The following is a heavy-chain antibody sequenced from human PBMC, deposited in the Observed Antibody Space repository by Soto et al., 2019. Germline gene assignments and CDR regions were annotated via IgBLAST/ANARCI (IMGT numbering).Heavy chain of an antibody. CDR3: ARGRPAIATRWFDS. D-gene: IGHD1-1*01. V-gene: IGHV4-34*01. J-gene: IGHJ5*01. CDR2: ITSSGTT. Sequence: PSETLSLTCAVFGGSFRDSYWSWIRQSPGKGLEWIGEITSSGTTYYNPSLKSRVTISGDTSKNQFSLEVRSVTAADTAVYYCARGRPAIATRWFDSWGQGTLVTV. CDR1: GGSFRDSY.